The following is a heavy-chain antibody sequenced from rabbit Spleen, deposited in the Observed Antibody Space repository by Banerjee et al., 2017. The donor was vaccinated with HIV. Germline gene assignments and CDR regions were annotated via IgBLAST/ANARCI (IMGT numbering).Heavy chain of an antibody. V-gene: IGHV1S40*01. Sequence: QSLEESGGDLVKPGASLTLTCIASGVSFSGDSYMCWVRQAPGKGLEWIACIDAGSSGFTYFANWAKGRFTISKTSSTTVTLQMTSLTAADTATYFCARDTSSSFSSYGMDLWCPGTLVTVS. D-gene: IGHD1-1*01. J-gene: IGHJ6*01. CDR3: ARDTSSSFSSYGMDL. CDR1: GVSFSGDSY. CDR2: IDAGSSGFT.